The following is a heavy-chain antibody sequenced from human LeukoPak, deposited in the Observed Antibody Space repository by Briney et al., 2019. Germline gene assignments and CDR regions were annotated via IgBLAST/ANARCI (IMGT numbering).Heavy chain of an antibody. Sequence: GGSLRLSCADSGFTFDDYAMHWVRQAPGKGLEWVSLISGDGGSTYYADSVKGRFTISRDNRKNSLYLQMNSLRTEDTALYYCAKDGLWGSYRYDLYYFDYWGQGNIVTVSS. CDR2: ISGDGGST. J-gene: IGHJ4*02. V-gene: IGHV3-43*02. CDR3: AKDGLWGSYRYDLYYFDY. D-gene: IGHD3-16*02. CDR1: GFTFDDYA.